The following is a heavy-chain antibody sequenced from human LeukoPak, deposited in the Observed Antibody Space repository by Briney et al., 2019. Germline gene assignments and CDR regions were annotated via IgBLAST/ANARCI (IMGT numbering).Heavy chain of an antibody. CDR1: GFTFSSYS. D-gene: IGHD1-26*01. Sequence: GGSLRLSCAASGFTFSSYSMNWVRRAPGKGLEWVSYISSSSTIYYADSVKGRFTISRDNAKNSLYLQMNSLRAEDTAVYYCARDRAGSYYQFDYWGQGTLVTVSS. CDR2: ISSSSTI. V-gene: IGHV3-48*04. CDR3: ARDRAGSYYQFDY. J-gene: IGHJ4*02.